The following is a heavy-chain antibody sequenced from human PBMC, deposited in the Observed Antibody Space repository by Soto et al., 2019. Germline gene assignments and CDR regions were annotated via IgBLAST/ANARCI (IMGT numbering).Heavy chain of an antibody. J-gene: IGHJ2*01. V-gene: IGHV3-66*01. CDR1: GFTVSSHY. Sequence: EVQLVESGGGLVQPGGSLRLSCAASGFTVSSHYMSWVRQAPGTGLEWVSVIYSGGSTYSTDSVKGRFTISRDNSKNTLFIQVNSLRAEATAVYYCARDYYGGKSRYFDLWGRGTLVTVSS. D-gene: IGHD2-15*01. CDR3: ARDYYGGKSRYFDL. CDR2: IYSGGST.